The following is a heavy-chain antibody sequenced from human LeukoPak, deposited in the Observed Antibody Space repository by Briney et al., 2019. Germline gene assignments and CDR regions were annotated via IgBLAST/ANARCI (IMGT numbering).Heavy chain of an antibody. Sequence: SGGSLRLSCTASGFTFGDYAMSWVRQAPGKELEWVGFIRSKAYGGTTEYAASVKGRFTISRDDSKSIAYLQMNSLKTEDTAVYYCTRRSGSLHFDYWGQGTLVTVSS. V-gene: IGHV3-49*04. D-gene: IGHD3-10*01. CDR1: GFTFGDYA. CDR3: TRRSGSLHFDY. J-gene: IGHJ4*02. CDR2: IRSKAYGGTT.